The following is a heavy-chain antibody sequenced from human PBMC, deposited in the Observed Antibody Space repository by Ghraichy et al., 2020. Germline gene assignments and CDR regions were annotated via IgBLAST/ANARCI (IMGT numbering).Heavy chain of an antibody. V-gene: IGHV4-39*01. CDR1: GGSISSSSYY. CDR3: ARRDGWAAAGTNY. Sequence: SETLSLTCTVSGGSISSSSYYWGWIRQPPGKGLEWIGSIYYSGSTYYNPSLKSRVTISVDTSKNQFSLKLSSVTAADTAVYYCARRDGWAAAGTNYWGQGTLVTVSS. CDR2: IYYSGST. D-gene: IGHD6-13*01. J-gene: IGHJ4*02.